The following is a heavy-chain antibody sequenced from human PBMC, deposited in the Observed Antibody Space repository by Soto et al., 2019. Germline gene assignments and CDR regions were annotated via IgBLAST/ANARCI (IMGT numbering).Heavy chain of an antibody. Sequence: GASVKVSCKASGYSFTSYGISWVRQAPGQGLEWMGWISAYNGNTKYAQKLQGRVTMTTDTSTSTAYMELRSLRSEDTAMYYCARRGKAAAGTGYYYGMDVWGQGTTVTVSS. CDR2: ISAYNGNT. D-gene: IGHD6-13*01. V-gene: IGHV1-18*01. J-gene: IGHJ6*02. CDR1: GYSFTSYG. CDR3: ARRGKAAAGTGYYYGMDV.